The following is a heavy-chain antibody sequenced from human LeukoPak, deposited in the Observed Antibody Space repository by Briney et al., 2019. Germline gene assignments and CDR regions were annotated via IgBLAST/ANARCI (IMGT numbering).Heavy chain of an antibody. CDR2: INHRGST. Sequence: PSETLSLTCAVYGGSFSGYYWSWIRQPPGKWLEWIGEINHRGSTNYNPSLKSRVTISVDTSKNQFSLKLSSVTPADTAVYYCARWEGGSYYDFDYWGQGTLVTVSS. D-gene: IGHD1-26*01. V-gene: IGHV4-34*01. CDR1: GGSFSGYY. J-gene: IGHJ4*02. CDR3: ARWEGGSYYDFDY.